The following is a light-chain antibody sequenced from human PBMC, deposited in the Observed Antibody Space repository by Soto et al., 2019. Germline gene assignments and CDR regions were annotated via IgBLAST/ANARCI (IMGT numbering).Light chain of an antibody. CDR2: DDS. CDR1: NIGSKS. Sequence: SYELTQPPSVSVAPGQTARITCGGSNIGSKSVHWYQQKPGQAPALVVHDDSERPSGIPERFSGSNSGNTATLSISRVEAGDEADYYCHVWHRSSDHVLFGGGTKLTVL. J-gene: IGLJ2*01. CDR3: HVWHRSSDHVL. V-gene: IGLV3-21*02.